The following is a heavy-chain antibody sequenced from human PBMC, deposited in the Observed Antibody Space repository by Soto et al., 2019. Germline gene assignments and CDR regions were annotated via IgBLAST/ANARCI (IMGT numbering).Heavy chain of an antibody. D-gene: IGHD4-17*01. CDR1: GFTFSSYG. CDR2: IWYDGSNK. Sequence: QVQLVESGGGVVQPGRSLRLSCAASGFTFSSYGMHWVRQAPGKGLEWVAVIWYDGSNKYYADSVKGRFTISRDNSKNTLYLQMNSLRAEDTAVYYCVQKGLVWVNGDLDAFDIWGQGTMVTVSS. CDR3: VQKGLVWVNGDLDAFDI. V-gene: IGHV3-33*06. J-gene: IGHJ3*02.